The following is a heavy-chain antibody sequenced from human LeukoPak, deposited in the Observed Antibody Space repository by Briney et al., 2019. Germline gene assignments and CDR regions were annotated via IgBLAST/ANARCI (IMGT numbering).Heavy chain of an antibody. CDR2: ISSSSSTI. V-gene: IGHV3-48*01. CDR3: AKRATFGGNFYYFDY. Sequence: GGSLRLSCAASGFTFSTYNMNWVRQAPGKGLEWVSYISSSSSTIYYADSVKGRFTISRDNAKNSLYLQMNSLRAEDTAVYYCAKRATFGGNFYYFDYWGQGTLVTVSS. J-gene: IGHJ4*02. D-gene: IGHD3-16*01. CDR1: GFTFSTYN.